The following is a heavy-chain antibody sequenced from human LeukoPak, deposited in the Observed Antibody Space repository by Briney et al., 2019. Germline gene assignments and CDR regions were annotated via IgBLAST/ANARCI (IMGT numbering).Heavy chain of an antibody. CDR3: ARSPSSSSWPYYYYYYYGMDV. J-gene: IGHJ6*02. V-gene: IGHV3-33*01. CDR2: IWYDGSNK. D-gene: IGHD6-13*01. CDR1: GFTFSSYG. Sequence: PGRSLRLSCAASGFTFSSYGMHWVRQAPGKGLEWVAVIWYDGSNKYYADSVKGRFTISRDNSKNTLYLQMNSLRAEDTAVYYCARSPSSSSWPYYYYYYYGMDVWGQGTTVTVSS.